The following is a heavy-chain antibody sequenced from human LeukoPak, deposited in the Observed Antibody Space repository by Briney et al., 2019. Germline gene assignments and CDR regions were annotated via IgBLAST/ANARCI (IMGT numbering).Heavy chain of an antibody. CDR2: ISSSSSYI. J-gene: IGHJ6*02. CDR3: ARDRLEYYYGMDV. CDR1: GFTFSSYS. V-gene: IGHV3-21*01. D-gene: IGHD6-19*01. Sequence: PGGSLRLSCAASGFTFSSYSMNWVRQAPGKGLEWVSSISSSSSYIYYADSVKGRSTISRDNAKNSLYLRMNSLRAEDTAVYYCARDRLEYYYGMDVWGQGTTVTVSS.